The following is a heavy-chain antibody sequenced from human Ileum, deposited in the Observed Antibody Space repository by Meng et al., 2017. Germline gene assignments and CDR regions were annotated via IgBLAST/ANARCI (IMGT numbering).Heavy chain of an antibody. V-gene: IGHV4-4*02. D-gene: IGHD2-15*01. CDR2: IYLAGSP. CDR1: GGSISSSFY. J-gene: IGHJ4*02. CDR3: VRHGGKYFDS. Sequence: QGHLTGSGPGLVVPSGTLSLPCTVSGGSISSSFYWSWVRQSPGKGLEWIGQIYLAGSPNYNPSLESRVTISVNKSKNQFSLRLTSVTAADTAIFYCVRHGGKYFDSWGQGTLVTVSS.